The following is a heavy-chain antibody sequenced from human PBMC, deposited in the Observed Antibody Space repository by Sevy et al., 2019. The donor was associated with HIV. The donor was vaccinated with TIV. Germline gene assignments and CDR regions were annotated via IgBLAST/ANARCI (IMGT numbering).Heavy chain of an antibody. Sequence: WGSLRLSCAASGFTFNTHAMNWVRQAPGKGLEWVSVISGPGYGTNYADSVKGRFTISRDNSKNTLYLQMNSLRDDDTAVXYCAKALNPALESMLEVNLRSLKGFDVWGQGTMVTVSS. CDR2: ISGPGYGT. J-gene: IGHJ3*01. D-gene: IGHD3-22*01. CDR1: GFTFNTHA. CDR3: AKALNPALESMLEVNLRSLKGFDV. V-gene: IGHV3-23*01.